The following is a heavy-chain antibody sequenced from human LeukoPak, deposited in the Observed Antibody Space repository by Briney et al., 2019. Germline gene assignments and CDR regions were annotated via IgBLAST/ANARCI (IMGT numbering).Heavy chain of an antibody. J-gene: IGHJ4*02. CDR1: GFTFSNYA. Sequence: GGSLRLSCAASGFTFSNYAMHWVRQAPGKGLEWVAAISDDGSNKKYADSVKGRFTISRDNSQNTLYLQMNSLRAEDTAVYYCAREVSRDGYMEGFDYWGQGTLVTVSS. CDR3: AREVSRDGYMEGFDY. D-gene: IGHD5-24*01. V-gene: IGHV3-30*04. CDR2: ISDDGSNK.